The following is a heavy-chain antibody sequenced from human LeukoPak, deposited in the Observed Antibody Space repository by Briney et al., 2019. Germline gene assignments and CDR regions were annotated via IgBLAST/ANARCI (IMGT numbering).Heavy chain of an antibody. CDR1: GFTFSSYE. D-gene: IGHD3-22*01. J-gene: IGHJ3*02. Sequence: GGSLRLSCAASGFTFSSYEMNWVRQAPGKGLEWVSYIGTSDSSTYYADSVKGRFTISRDNAKNSLYPQMNSLRAEDTAVYYCARYGDSSVYYSADAFDIWGQGTMVTVSS. CDR2: IGTSDSST. CDR3: ARYGDSSVYYSADAFDI. V-gene: IGHV3-48*03.